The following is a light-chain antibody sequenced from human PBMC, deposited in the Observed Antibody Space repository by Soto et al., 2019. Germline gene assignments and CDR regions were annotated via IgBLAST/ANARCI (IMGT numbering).Light chain of an antibody. CDR1: QSVSSSY. V-gene: IGKV3-20*01. CDR2: DAS. J-gene: IGKJ1*01. Sequence: ETVLTQSPGTQSLSPGERATLSGRVSQSVSSSYLAWYQQKPGQAPRLLIYDASSRATGIPDRFSGSGSGTDFTLTISRLEPEDFAVYYCQQYVRSPPSWTFGQGTKVEIK. CDR3: QQYVRSPPSWT.